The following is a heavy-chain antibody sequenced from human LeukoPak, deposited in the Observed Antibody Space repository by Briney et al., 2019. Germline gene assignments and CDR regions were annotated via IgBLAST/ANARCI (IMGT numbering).Heavy chain of an antibody. V-gene: IGHV7-4-1*02. D-gene: IGHD3-22*01. CDR2: INTNTGNP. CDR3: ASAVVIPYYYGMDV. CDR1: GYTFTSCA. Sequence: ASVKVSCKASGYTFTSCAMNWVRQAPGQGLEWMGWINTNTGNPTYAQGFTGRFVFSLDTSVSTAYLQISSLKAEDTAVYYCASAVVIPYYYGMDVWGQGTTVTVSS. J-gene: IGHJ6*02.